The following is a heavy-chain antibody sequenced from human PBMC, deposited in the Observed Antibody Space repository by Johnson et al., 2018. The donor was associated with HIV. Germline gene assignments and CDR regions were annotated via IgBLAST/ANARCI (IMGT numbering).Heavy chain of an antibody. V-gene: IGHV3-30*02. Sequence: QVQLVESGGGVVQPGGSLRLSCAASGFTFSSYGMHWVRQAPGKGLEWVAFIRYDGSNKYYADSVKGRFTISRDNSKNTLYLQMNSLRAEDTAVYYCAKVSPGRGFDAFDSWGQGTMVTVSS. CDR1: GFTFSSYG. CDR2: IRYDGSNK. CDR3: AKVSPGRGFDAFDS. J-gene: IGHJ3*02.